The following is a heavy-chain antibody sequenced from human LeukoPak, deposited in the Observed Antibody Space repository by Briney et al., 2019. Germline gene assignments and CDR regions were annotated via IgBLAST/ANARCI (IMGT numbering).Heavy chain of an antibody. D-gene: IGHD1-26*01. V-gene: IGHV1-69*04. CDR2: IIPILGIA. CDR3: AREGEXEGXWXXYXMDV. Sequence: ASVKVSCKASGGTFSSYAISWVRQAPGQGLEWMGRIIPILGIANYAQKFQGRVTITADKSTSTAYMELSSLRSEDTAVYYCAREGEXEGXWXXYXMDVWGQGTTVTVS. CDR1: GGTFSSYA. J-gene: IGHJ6*02.